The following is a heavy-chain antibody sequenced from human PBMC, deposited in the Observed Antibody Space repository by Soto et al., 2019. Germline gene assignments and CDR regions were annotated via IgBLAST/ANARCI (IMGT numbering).Heavy chain of an antibody. Sequence: QVHLVQSGAEVKKPGASVKVSCKTSGYTFTSYGISWVRQAPGQGLEWMGWISGYDGRTNFAQKVQDRVTMTTDTSXXTVYMELRSLRSADTAVYYCAREGDVPYYYSGMDVWGQGTTVTVSS. D-gene: IGHD2-21*02. CDR3: AREGDVPYYYSGMDV. J-gene: IGHJ6*02. CDR1: GYTFTSYG. CDR2: ISGYDGRT. V-gene: IGHV1-18*01.